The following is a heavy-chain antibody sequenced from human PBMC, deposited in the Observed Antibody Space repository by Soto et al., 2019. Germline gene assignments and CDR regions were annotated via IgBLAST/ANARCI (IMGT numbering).Heavy chain of an antibody. CDR1: RFTFRNYG. CDR2: ISPTGEQR. D-gene: IGHD6-19*01. Sequence: PGGSLRLSCAASRFTFRNYGMSWVRQGPGKGLEWVSGISPTGEQRFYVDSVKGRFFISRDNSQNTLSLEMSNLRADDTAVYYCAKDRLVGAYWGQGTLVTVSS. CDR3: AKDRLVGAY. J-gene: IGHJ4*02. V-gene: IGHV3-23*01.